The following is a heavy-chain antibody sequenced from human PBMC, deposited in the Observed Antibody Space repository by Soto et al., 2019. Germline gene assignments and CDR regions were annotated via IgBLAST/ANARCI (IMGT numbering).Heavy chain of an antibody. CDR1: GGSISSYY. CDR2: IYYSGST. D-gene: IGHD3-9*01. CDR3: ARRLGYPYYDILTGYYNGAFDI. J-gene: IGHJ3*02. V-gene: IGHV4-59*08. Sequence: SETLSLTCTVSGGSISSYYWSWIRQPPGKGLEWIGYIYYSGSTNYNPSLKSRVTISVDTSKNQFSLKLSSVTAADTAVYYCARRLGYPYYDILTGYYNGAFDIWGQGTMVTVSS.